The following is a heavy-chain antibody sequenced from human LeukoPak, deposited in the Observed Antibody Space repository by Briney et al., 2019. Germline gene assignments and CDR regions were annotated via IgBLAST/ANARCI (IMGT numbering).Heavy chain of an antibody. D-gene: IGHD3-22*01. CDR2: ISYDGSNK. V-gene: IGHV3-30-3*01. Sequence: GGSLRLSCAASGFTFSSYAMHWVRQAPGKGLEWVAVISYDGSNKYYADSVKGRFTISRDNSKNTLYLQMNSLKAEDTAVYYCARERTGDSSGYYYDGLDYWGQGTLVTVSS. J-gene: IGHJ4*02. CDR3: ARERTGDSSGYYYDGLDY. CDR1: GFTFSSYA.